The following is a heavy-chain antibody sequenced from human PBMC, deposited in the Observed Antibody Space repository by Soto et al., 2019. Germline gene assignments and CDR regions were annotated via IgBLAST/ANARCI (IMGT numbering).Heavy chain of an antibody. D-gene: IGHD3-22*01. Sequence: RSRRLSCTVAGFTFGDYAMSWFRQAPGKGLEWVGFIRSKAYGGTAEYAASVKGRFTISRDDSKSIAYLQMNSLKTEDTAVYYCTRPTQDSSGYYYGLLFDYWGQGTLVTVSS. J-gene: IGHJ4*02. CDR2: IRSKAYGGTA. CDR3: TRPTQDSSGYYYGLLFDY. CDR1: GFTFGDYA. V-gene: IGHV3-49*03.